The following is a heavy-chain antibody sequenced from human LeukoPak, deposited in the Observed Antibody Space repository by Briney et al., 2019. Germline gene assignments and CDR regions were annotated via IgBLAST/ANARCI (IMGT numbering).Heavy chain of an antibody. J-gene: IGHJ4*02. Sequence: PGGCLRLSCAASGFTSSNSAMYWVRQAPGEGLEYVSVISTDGSRIYYADSVKGRFTISRDNSKNTLYLQMGSLRAEDMAVYYCTRGLAISTSGWYDTFDYWGQGALVTVSS. CDR1: GFTSSNSA. V-gene: IGHV3-64*02. CDR2: ISTDGSRI. CDR3: TRGLAISTSGWYDTFDY. D-gene: IGHD6-19*01.